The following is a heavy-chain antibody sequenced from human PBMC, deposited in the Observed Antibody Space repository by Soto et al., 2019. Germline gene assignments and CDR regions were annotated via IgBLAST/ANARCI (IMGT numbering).Heavy chain of an antibody. Sequence: QVQLAESGGGVAQPGRSLRLSCAASGFIFRSYGMHWVRQAPGKGLEWVAFIWYDGINKYYADSVKGRFTISRDNSKNTLHLQMDSLRAEDTAVYYCVREAVSRLLWFGNADYWGQGTLVTVSS. CDR3: VREAVSRLLWFGNADY. CDR2: IWYDGINK. CDR1: GFIFRSYG. D-gene: IGHD3-10*01. V-gene: IGHV3-33*01. J-gene: IGHJ4*02.